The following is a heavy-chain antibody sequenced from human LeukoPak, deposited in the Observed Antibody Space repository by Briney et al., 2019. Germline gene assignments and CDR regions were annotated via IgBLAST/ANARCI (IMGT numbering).Heavy chain of an antibody. CDR2: IIPIFATA. CDR1: GGTFSSYA. CDR3: ARGPITTRSHFDY. V-gene: IGHV1-69*01. D-gene: IGHD3-22*01. J-gene: IGHJ4*02. Sequence: ASVTVSCKASGGTFSSYAISWVRQAPGQGLEWMGGIIPIFATANYAQKFQGRVTITADESTSTAYMELSSLRSEDTAVYYCARGPITTRSHFDYWGQGTLVTVSS.